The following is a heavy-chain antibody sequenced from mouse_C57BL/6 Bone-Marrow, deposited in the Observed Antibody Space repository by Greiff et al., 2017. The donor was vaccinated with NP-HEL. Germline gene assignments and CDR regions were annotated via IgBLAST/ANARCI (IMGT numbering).Heavy chain of an antibody. J-gene: IGHJ2*01. CDR1: GYSITSGYY. CDR2: ISYDGSN. CDR3: ARDYYGSSNFDY. Sequence: ESGPGLVKPSQSLSLTCSVTGYSITSGYYWNWIRQFPGNKLEWMGYISYDGSNNYNPSLKNRISITRDTSKNQFFLKLNSVTTEDTATYYCARDYYGSSNFDYWGQGTTLTVSS. V-gene: IGHV3-6*01. D-gene: IGHD1-1*01.